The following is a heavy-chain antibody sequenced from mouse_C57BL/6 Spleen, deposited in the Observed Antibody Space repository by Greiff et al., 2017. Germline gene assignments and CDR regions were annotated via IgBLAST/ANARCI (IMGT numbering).Heavy chain of an antibody. Sequence: VQLQQSGAELVRPGASVKLSCKASGYTFTDYYINWVKQRPGQGLEWIARIYPGSGNTYYNEKFKGKATLTAEKSSSTAYMQLSSLTSEDSAVYFCARGGGSAYWYFDVWGTGTTVTVSS. J-gene: IGHJ1*03. CDR3: ARGGGSAYWYFDV. CDR1: GYTFTDYY. CDR2: IYPGSGNT. D-gene: IGHD3-2*02. V-gene: IGHV1-76*01.